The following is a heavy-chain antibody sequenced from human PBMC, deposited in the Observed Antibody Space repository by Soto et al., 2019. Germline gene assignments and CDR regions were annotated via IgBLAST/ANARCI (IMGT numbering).Heavy chain of an antibody. D-gene: IGHD2-15*01. J-gene: IGHJ6*02. Sequence: QVQLQESGPGLVKSSETLSLTCTVSGGSISSYYWSWIRQPPGKGLEWIGYIYYSGSTKYNPSLKSRVTTSVDTSKNQFSLKVSSVTAADTAVYYCATASGSTYGGPYYYYGLDVWGQGTTVTVSS. CDR3: ATASGSTYGGPYYYYGLDV. CDR2: IYYSGST. CDR1: GGSISSYY. V-gene: IGHV4-59*08.